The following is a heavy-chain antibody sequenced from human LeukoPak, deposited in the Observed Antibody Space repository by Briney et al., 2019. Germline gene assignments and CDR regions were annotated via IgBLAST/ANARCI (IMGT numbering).Heavy chain of an antibody. J-gene: IGHJ5*02. V-gene: IGHV4-61*02. Sequence: PSETLSLTCTVSGGSISISNYYWTWIRQPAGKGLEWIGRIYTTGSPSYSPSLKSRVTISVDTSTNQFSLKLTSVSAADTAVYYCARDRGITTARGVPSWFDPWGQGTLVTVSS. CDR3: ARDRGITTARGVPSWFDP. CDR1: GGSISISNYY. D-gene: IGHD3-10*01. CDR2: IYTTGSP.